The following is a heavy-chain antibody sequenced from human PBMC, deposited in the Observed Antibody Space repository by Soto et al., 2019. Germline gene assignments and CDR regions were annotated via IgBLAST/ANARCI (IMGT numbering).Heavy chain of an antibody. CDR3: ARDAGYDFWSGYYTPYWFDP. CDR1: GGSISSYY. CDR2: IYYSGST. D-gene: IGHD3-3*01. V-gene: IGHV4-59*01. J-gene: IGHJ5*02. Sequence: SETLSLTCTVSGGSISSYYWSWIRQPPGKGLEWIGYIYYSGSTNYNPSLKSRVTISVDTSKNQFSLKLSSVTAADTAVYYCARDAGYDFWSGYYTPYWFDPWGQGTLVTVSS.